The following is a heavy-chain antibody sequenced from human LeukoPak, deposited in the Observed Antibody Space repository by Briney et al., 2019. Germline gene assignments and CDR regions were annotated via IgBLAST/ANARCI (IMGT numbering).Heavy chain of an antibody. J-gene: IGHJ6*02. CDR2: INHSGST. CDR1: GGSFSGYY. D-gene: IGHD3-10*01. Sequence: PSETLSLTCAVYGGSFSGYYWSWIRQPPGKGLEWIGEINHSGSTNYNPSLKSRVTISVDTSKNQFSLKLSSVTAADTAVYYCARRWGSGNYYGSGSYLYYYYGMDVWGQGTTVTVSS. CDR3: ARRWGSGNYYGSGSYLYYYYGMDV. V-gene: IGHV4-34*01.